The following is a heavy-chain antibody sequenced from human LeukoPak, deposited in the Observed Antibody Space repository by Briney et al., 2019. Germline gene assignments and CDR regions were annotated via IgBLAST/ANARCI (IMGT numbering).Heavy chain of an antibody. CDR2: FYYSGST. V-gene: IGHV4-39*07. J-gene: IGHJ3*02. CDR3: ACLTTADAFDI. Sequence: NPSETLSLTCTVSGGSISSGSYYWGWIRQPPGKGLEWIGSFYYSGSTYYNPSLKSRVTISVDTSKNQFSLKLSSVTAADTAVYYCACLTTADAFDIWGQGTMVTVSS. D-gene: IGHD3-22*01. CDR1: GGSISSGSYY.